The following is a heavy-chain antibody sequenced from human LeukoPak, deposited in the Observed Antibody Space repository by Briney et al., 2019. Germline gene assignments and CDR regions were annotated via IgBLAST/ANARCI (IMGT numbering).Heavy chain of an antibody. Sequence: GASVKVSCKASGYTFTGYYMHWVRQAPGQGLEWMGWINPNSGGTNYAQKFQGRVTMTRDTSISTAYMELSRLRSDDTAVYYCAREVDIVVVPAARLPWFDPWGQGTLVTVSS. CDR1: GYTFTGYY. V-gene: IGHV1-2*02. D-gene: IGHD2-2*01. CDR2: INPNSGGT. CDR3: AREVDIVVVPAARLPWFDP. J-gene: IGHJ5*02.